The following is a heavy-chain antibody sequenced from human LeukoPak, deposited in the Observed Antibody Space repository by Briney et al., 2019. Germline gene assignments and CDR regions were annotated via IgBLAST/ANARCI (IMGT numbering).Heavy chain of an antibody. D-gene: IGHD1-26*01. CDR2: IYYSGST. CDR3: ARLGLRVGARNWLDP. Sequence: SETLSLTCTVSGGSISSSRYYWGWIRQPPGKGLEWIGSIYYSGSTYYNPSLKSRVTISVDTSKNQFSLKLSSVTAADTAVYYCARLGLRVGARNWLDPWGQGTLVTVSS. V-gene: IGHV4-39*01. CDR1: GGSISSSRYY. J-gene: IGHJ5*02.